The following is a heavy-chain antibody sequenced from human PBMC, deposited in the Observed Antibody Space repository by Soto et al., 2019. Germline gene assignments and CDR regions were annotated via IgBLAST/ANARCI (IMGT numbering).Heavy chain of an antibody. CDR3: TREYGSGSLFAY. V-gene: IGHV1-18*01. CDR2: ISAYNGNT. Sequence: QVQLVQSGAEVKKPGASVKVSCKASGYTFTSYGISWVRQAPGQGLEWMGWISAYNGNTNYAQKLQGRGTMTTDTSTSIAYLEPRRLTSDATAVYYCTREYGSGSLFAYWGQGTLVTSSS. D-gene: IGHD3-10*01. CDR1: GYTFTSYG. J-gene: IGHJ4*02.